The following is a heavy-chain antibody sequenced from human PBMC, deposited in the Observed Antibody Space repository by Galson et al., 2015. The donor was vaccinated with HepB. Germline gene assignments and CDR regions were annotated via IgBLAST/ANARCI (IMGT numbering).Heavy chain of an antibody. CDR3: ARDLVWGETGTDY. V-gene: IGHV3-7*01. CDR1: GFTFSDFW. Sequence: GSLRLSCAASGFTFSDFWMSWVRQTPGKGLEWLANINQDGSKKYCVDSVKGRFTISRDNAKNSLYLQMNSLTTEDTAVYYCARDLVWGETGTDYWGYGTLITVSS. D-gene: IGHD3-16*01. J-gene: IGHJ4*01. CDR2: INQDGSKK.